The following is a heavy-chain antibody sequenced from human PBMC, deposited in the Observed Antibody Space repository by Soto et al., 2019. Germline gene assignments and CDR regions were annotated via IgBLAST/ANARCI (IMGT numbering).Heavy chain of an antibody. CDR3: ARGDTVFDY. CDR1: XFTFSDYY. CDR2: ISRSGTYT. V-gene: IGHV3-11*05. J-gene: IGHJ4*02. D-gene: IGHD4-17*01. Sequence: PGGSLRLSCAASXFTFSDYYMSWIRQAPGKGLEWVSFISRSGTYTNYADSVKGRFTISRDNAKNSLYLQMNSLRAEDTAVYYCARGDTVFDYWGQGALVTVSS.